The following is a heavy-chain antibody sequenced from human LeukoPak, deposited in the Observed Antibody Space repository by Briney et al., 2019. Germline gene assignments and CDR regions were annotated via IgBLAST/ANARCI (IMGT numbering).Heavy chain of an antibody. CDR1: GFTFSSYA. V-gene: IGHV3-23*01. CDR2: ISGSGGST. J-gene: IGHJ4*02. D-gene: IGHD3-3*01. Sequence: PGGSLRLTCAASGFTFSSYAMSWVRQAPGKGLEWVSAISGSGGSTYYADSVKGRFTISRDNSKNTLYLQMNSLRAEDTAVYYCAKVGYDFWSGSDYWGQGTLVTVSS. CDR3: AKVGYDFWSGSDY.